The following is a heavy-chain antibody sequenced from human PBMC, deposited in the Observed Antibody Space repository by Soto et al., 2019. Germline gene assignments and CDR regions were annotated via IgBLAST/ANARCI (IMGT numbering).Heavy chain of an antibody. CDR2: IYYNGDT. CDR3: ASDQGGKVLKGSGMDV. D-gene: IGHD2-8*02. Sequence: QVQVQESGPGLVRPSQTLSLTCTVSGASINRDPYYWSWIRQHPVKGLEWIGYIYYNGDTDYNPSLKSRVTRSLDTSKNQLTLKLSSVTAADTAVYYCASDQGGKVLKGSGMDVWGQGTTVIVS. V-gene: IGHV4-31*03. J-gene: IGHJ6*02. CDR1: GASINRDPYY.